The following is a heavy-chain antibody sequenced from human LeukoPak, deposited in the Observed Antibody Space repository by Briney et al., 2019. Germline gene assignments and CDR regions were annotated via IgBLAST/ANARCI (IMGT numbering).Heavy chain of an antibody. CDR1: GFTFSNYA. CDR3: ARRPTSLGYFDV. V-gene: IGHV3-23*01. J-gene: IGHJ2*01. CDR2: ISISGDGT. Sequence: GGSLRLSCAASGFTFSNYAMSWVRQAPGKGLEWVSVISISGDGTYYADSVKGRFTISRDNSKNTLYMQMKSLRAEDTAVYYCARRPTSLGYFDVWGRGTLVTVSS.